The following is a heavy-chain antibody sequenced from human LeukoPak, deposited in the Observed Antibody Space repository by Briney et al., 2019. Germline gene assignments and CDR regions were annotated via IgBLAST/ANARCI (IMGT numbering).Heavy chain of an antibody. CDR1: GYTFTSHG. V-gene: IGHV1-18*01. CDR3: ARSGHSGYGDY. Sequence: ASVKVSCKASGYTFTSHGISWVRQAPGQGLEWMGWSSPYNGKTYYVQKFQDRVTMTTDTSTSTAYMELRSLRSDDTAVYYCARSGHSGYGDYWGQGTLVTVSS. D-gene: IGHD5-12*01. J-gene: IGHJ4*02. CDR2: SSPYNGKT.